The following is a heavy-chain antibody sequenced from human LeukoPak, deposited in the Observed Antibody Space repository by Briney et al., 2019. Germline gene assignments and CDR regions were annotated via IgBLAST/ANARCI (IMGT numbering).Heavy chain of an antibody. CDR3: ARGWELRVYYYMDV. CDR1: GHTFTGYY. D-gene: IGHD1-26*01. V-gene: IGHV1-8*02. Sequence: GASVKVSCKASGHTFTGYYMHWVRQAPGQGLEWMGWINPNSGNTGYVQKFQGRVTMTRNTSISTAYMELSSLRSEDTAVYYCARGWELRVYYYMDVWGKGTTVTVSS. CDR2: INPNSGNT. J-gene: IGHJ6*03.